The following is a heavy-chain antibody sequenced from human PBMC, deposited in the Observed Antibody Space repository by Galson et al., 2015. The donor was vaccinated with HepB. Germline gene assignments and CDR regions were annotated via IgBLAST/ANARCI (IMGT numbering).Heavy chain of an antibody. J-gene: IGHJ3*02. CDR3: ARDASLGYSTLAPVFDI. CDR1: GGTSSSYV. D-gene: IGHD5-18*01. CDR2: IIPVDGTA. V-gene: IGHV1-69*13. Sequence: SVKVSCKASGGTSSSYVVNWVRQAPGQGLEWMGGIIPVDGTASYAQKVPGRVTINADESTSTAYMELRSLKSEDTALDYVARDASLGYSTLAPVFDIWGQGTMVTVSS.